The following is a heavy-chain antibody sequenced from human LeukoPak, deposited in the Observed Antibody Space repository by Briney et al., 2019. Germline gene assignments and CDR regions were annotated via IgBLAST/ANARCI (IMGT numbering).Heavy chain of an antibody. CDR1: GYTFTIYA. CDR3: ARSLLWFGEFDH. J-gene: IGHJ4*02. V-gene: IGHV1-3*01. Sequence: ASVNVSCKASGYTFTIYAMHWVRQAPGQRLEWMGWINAGNGNTKYSQKFQGRVTITRDTSASTAYMELSSLRSEDTAVYYCARSLLWFGEFDHWGQGTLVTVSS. D-gene: IGHD3-10*01. CDR2: INAGNGNT.